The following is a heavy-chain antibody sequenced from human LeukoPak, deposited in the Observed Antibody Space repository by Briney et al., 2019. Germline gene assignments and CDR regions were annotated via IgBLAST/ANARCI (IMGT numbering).Heavy chain of an antibody. CDR1: GGSISSSSYY. CDR2: IYYSGST. Sequence: PSETLSLTCTVSGGSISSSSYYWGWIRQPPGKGLEWIGSIYYSGSTYYNPSLKSRVTISVDTSKNQFSLKLSSVTAAGTAVYYCARVVPMSGYDSSWFDPWGQGTLVTVSS. D-gene: IGHD5-12*01. J-gene: IGHJ5*02. V-gene: IGHV4-39*01. CDR3: ARVVPMSGYDSSWFDP.